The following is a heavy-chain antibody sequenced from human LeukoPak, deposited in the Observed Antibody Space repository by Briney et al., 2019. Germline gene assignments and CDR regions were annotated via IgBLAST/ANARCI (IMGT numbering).Heavy chain of an antibody. Sequence: GESLKISCKGSGYSFTSYWIGWVRQMPGKGLEWMGIIYPGDSDTRYSPSFQGQVTISADKSISTAYLQWSSLKASDTAMYYCARAGGRSMVRGVTDYWGQGTLVTVSS. D-gene: IGHD3-10*01. CDR2: IYPGDSDT. J-gene: IGHJ4*02. V-gene: IGHV5-51*01. CDR1: GYSFTSYW. CDR3: ARAGGRSMVRGVTDY.